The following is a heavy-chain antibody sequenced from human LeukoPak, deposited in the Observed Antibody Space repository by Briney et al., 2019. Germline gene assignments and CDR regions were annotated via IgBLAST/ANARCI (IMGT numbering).Heavy chain of an antibody. J-gene: IGHJ4*02. V-gene: IGHV4-30-2*01. D-gene: IGHD5-12*01. CDR1: GGSINSGGYS. CDR3: ARSDSGYHADFDY. CDR2: IYHSGST. Sequence: PSETLSLTCAVSGGSINSGGYSWSWIRQPPGKGLEWIGYIYHSGSTYYNPSLKSRVTISVDRSKNQFSLKLSSVTAADTAVYYCARSDSGYHADFDYWGQGTLVTVSS.